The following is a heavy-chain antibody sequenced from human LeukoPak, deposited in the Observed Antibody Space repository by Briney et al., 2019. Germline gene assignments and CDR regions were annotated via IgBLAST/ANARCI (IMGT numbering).Heavy chain of an antibody. Sequence: GGSLRLSCAASGFHFSSHAMTWVRQTPTKGLEWVSSITAGGDNIQYADSVKGRFTISRDNSKNTLFLQMNSLRAEDTAIYFCAYYDSSGYYYGRLRYWGQGTPVTVSS. CDR3: AYYDSSGYYYGRLRY. CDR2: ITAGGDNI. D-gene: IGHD3-22*01. CDR1: GFHFSSHA. J-gene: IGHJ4*02. V-gene: IGHV3-23*01.